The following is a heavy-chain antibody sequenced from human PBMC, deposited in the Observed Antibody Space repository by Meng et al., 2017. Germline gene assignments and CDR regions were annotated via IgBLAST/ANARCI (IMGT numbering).Heavy chain of an antibody. CDR3: ARGLYDISGDFSY. Sequence: QVPLVQSGATVEKPAASVKVSCKSSGFTFTGYYIRWVRQPPGQGLEWMGRIQPNSGDTNPAKKFQGRVTMTRDTSISTAYMEMSGLKFDDTAVYYCARGLYDISGDFSYWGQGTLVTVSS. CDR1: GFTFTGYY. D-gene: IGHD3-22*01. V-gene: IGHV1-2*06. CDR2: IQPNSGDT. J-gene: IGHJ4*02.